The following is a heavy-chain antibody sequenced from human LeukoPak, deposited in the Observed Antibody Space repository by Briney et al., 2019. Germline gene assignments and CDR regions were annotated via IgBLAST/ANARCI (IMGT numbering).Heavy chain of an antibody. CDR1: GYSFTSYW. D-gene: IGHD6-6*01. Sequence: GESLKISCKGSGYSFTSYWIGWVRQMPGKGLEWMGIIYPGDSDTRYSPSFQGQVTISADKSISTAYLQGGSLKASDTAMYYCARGARIAARPYYFDYWGQGTLVTVSS. CDR3: ARGARIAARPYYFDY. V-gene: IGHV5-51*01. J-gene: IGHJ4*02. CDR2: IYPGDSDT.